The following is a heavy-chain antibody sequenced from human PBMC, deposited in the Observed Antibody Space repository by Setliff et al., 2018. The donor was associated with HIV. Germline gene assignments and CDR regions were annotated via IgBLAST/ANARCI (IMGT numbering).Heavy chain of an antibody. V-gene: IGHV1-69*13. CDR2: IIPIFGTT. D-gene: IGHD3-3*01. J-gene: IGHJ4*02. CDR1: GGSVTTYG. CDR3: ARPWGGLVQTANYFDS. Sequence: ASVMVSCKASGGSVTTYGITWVRQASGQGLEWMGGIIPIFGTTKYAQKFQGRVTISADESTRTANMELSSLTVEDTAVYFCARPWGGLVQTANYFDSWGQGTLVTVSS.